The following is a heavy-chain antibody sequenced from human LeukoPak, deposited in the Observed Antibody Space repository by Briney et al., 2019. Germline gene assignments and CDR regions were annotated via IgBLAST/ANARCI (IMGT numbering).Heavy chain of an antibody. Sequence: ASVKVSCKVSGYTLTELSMHWVRQAPGKGLEWMGGFDPEDGETIYAQKFQGRATMTEDTSTDTAYMELSSLRSEDTAVYYCATQSAKTYSSGWYDFDYWGQGTLVTVSS. CDR2: FDPEDGET. V-gene: IGHV1-24*01. J-gene: IGHJ4*02. CDR1: GYTLTELS. D-gene: IGHD6-19*01. CDR3: ATQSAKTYSSGWYDFDY.